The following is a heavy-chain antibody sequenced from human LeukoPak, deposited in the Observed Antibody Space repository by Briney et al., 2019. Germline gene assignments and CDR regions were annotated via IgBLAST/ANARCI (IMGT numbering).Heavy chain of an antibody. J-gene: IGHJ4*02. V-gene: IGHV3-15*01. D-gene: IGHD3-10*01. CDR3: TTVLYGSGSYYY. Sequence: PGGSLRLSCAASGFTFSNAWMSWVRQAPGKGLEWVGRIKSKTDGGTTDYAAPVKGRLTISRDDSKTTLYLQMNSLKTEDTAVYYCTTVLYGSGSYYYWGQGTLVTVSS. CDR2: IKSKTDGGTT. CDR1: GFTFSNAW.